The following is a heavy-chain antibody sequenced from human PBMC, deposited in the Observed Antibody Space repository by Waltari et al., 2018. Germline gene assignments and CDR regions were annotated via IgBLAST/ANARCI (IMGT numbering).Heavy chain of an antibody. CDR1: GGTFSSYA. J-gene: IGHJ4*02. CDR2: IMPIYCTA. D-gene: IGHD6-19*01. Sequence: QLQLVQSGAEVKKPGSSVKVSCKASGGTFSSYAISWVRQAPGQGLEWMGGIMPIYCTAYATQMFHGRVTITENESTSTAYMQRSSLRSEDTAVNYCARDRDSSGAIDYWGQGTLVTVSS. V-gene: IGHV1-69*13. CDR3: ARDRDSSGAIDY.